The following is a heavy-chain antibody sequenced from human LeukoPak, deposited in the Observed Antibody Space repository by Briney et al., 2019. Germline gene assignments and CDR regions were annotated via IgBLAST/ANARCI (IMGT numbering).Heavy chain of an antibody. CDR3: ARNDYGDPPADW. D-gene: IGHD4-17*01. Sequence: ASVKICCKASGYTFVSYGISWMRQAPGQGLELMGWISAYNGNTNYAQKLQGRVTMTTDTSTSTAYMELRSLRSDDTAVYYCARNDYGDPPADWWGQGTLVTVSS. V-gene: IGHV1-18*01. J-gene: IGHJ4*02. CDR1: GYTFVSYG. CDR2: ISAYNGNT.